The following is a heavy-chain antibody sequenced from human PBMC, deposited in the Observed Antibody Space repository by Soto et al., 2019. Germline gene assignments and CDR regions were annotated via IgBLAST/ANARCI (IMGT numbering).Heavy chain of an antibody. CDR2: ISYSGST. J-gene: IGHJ4*02. V-gene: IGHV4-59*01. Sequence: SETLSLTCTVSGGSINSYYWSWIRQPPGEGLEWIGYISYSGSTNYNPSLKSRVTISMDTSKKQFSLKLSSVTAADTAVYYCARGGDYYDSSGSYLFDYWGQGALVTVSS. D-gene: IGHD3-22*01. CDR3: ARGGDYYDSSGSYLFDY. CDR1: GGSINSYY.